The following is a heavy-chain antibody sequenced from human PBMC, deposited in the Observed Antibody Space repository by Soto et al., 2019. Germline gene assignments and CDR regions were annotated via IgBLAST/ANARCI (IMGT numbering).Heavy chain of an antibody. Sequence: SETLSLTCTVSGGSISSSSYYWGWIRQPPGKGLEWIGSIYYSGSTYYNPSLKSRVTISVDTSKNQFSLKLSSVTTADTAVYYCARDGDSLYYYYYMDVWGKGTTVTVSS. CDR3: ARDGDSLYYYYYMDV. V-gene: IGHV4-39*07. CDR1: GGSISSSSYY. CDR2: IYYSGST. D-gene: IGHD7-27*01. J-gene: IGHJ6*03.